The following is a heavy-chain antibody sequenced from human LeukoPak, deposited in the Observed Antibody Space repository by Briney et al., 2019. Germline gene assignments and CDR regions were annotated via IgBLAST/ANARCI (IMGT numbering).Heavy chain of an antibody. D-gene: IGHD6-13*01. CDR2: IYSGGST. V-gene: IGHV3-53*01. J-gene: IGHJ4*02. Sequence: PGGSLRLSCAASGFTVSSNYMSWVRQAPGKGLEWVSVIYSGGSTYYAXSVKGXFTISRDNSKNTLYLQMNSLRAEDTAVYYCARDXPISWYGGYFDYWGQGTLVTVSS. CDR3: ARDXPISWYGGYFDY. CDR1: GFTVSSNY.